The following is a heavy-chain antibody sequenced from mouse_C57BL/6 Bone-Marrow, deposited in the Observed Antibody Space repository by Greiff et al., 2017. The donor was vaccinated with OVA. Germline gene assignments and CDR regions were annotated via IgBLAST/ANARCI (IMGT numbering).Heavy chain of an antibody. CDR2: IDPENGDT. CDR3: TTCDDYDPYYFDY. CDR1: GFNIKDDY. D-gene: IGHD2-4*01. Sequence: EVQGVESGAELVRPGASVKLSCTASGFNIKDDYMHWVKQRPEQGLEWIGWIDPENGDTEYASKFQGKATITADTSSNTAYLQLSSLTSEDTAVYYCTTCDDYDPYYFDYWGQGTTLTVSS. V-gene: IGHV14-4*01. J-gene: IGHJ2*01.